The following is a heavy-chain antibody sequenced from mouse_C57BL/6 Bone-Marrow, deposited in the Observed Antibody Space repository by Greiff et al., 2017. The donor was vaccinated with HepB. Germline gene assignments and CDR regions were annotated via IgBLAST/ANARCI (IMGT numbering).Heavy chain of an antibody. Sequence: QVQLKESGAELVKPGASVKMSCKASGYTFTTYPIEWMKQNHGKSLEWIGNFHPYNDDTKYNEKFKGKATLTVEKSSSTVYLELSRLTSDDSAVSYCARRSAYGSSYEFAYWGQGTLVTVSA. CDR3: ARRSAYGSSYEFAY. J-gene: IGHJ3*01. V-gene: IGHV1-47*01. CDR1: GYTFTTYP. D-gene: IGHD1-1*01. CDR2: FHPYNDDT.